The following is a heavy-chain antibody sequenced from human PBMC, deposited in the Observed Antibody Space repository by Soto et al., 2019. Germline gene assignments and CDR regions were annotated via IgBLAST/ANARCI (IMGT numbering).Heavy chain of an antibody. D-gene: IGHD2-2*01. CDR2: IYYRSKWYN. CDR1: GSRFFSTSAV. V-gene: IGHV6-1*01. Sequence: SETLSLTCAISGSRFFSTSAVWSWIRQSPSRGLDWRGRIYYRSKWYNDYAITEKRRITSQPDASKNQFCLQLNSMSPEETAVYYCAKESDRHLGHQGLDVWGKGTTVTVSS. CDR3: AKESDRHLGHQGLDV. J-gene: IGHJ6*04.